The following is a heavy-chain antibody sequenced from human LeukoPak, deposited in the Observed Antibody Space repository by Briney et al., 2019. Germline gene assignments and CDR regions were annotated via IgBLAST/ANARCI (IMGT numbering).Heavy chain of an antibody. D-gene: IGHD4-17*01. CDR2: MDTSGST. CDR3: ARDQGLTVSPYYYYYGMDV. CDR1: GGSISGYY. Sequence: SETLSLTCSVSGGSISGYYWSWIRQPAGKGLEWIGRMDTSGSTDYNPSLKSRLTMSVDTSRNQLSLKLYSVTAADTAVYYCARDQGLTVSPYYYYYGMDVWGQGTTLTVSS. J-gene: IGHJ6*02. V-gene: IGHV4-4*07.